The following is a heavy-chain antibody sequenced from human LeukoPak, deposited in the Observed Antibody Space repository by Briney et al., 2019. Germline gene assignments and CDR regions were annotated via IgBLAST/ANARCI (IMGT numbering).Heavy chain of an antibody. CDR1: GGSISSGGYF. D-gene: IGHD4-17*01. V-gene: IGHV4-31*03. J-gene: IGHJ4*02. CDR2: IYDSGST. CDR3: ARARGPTVTQKILDY. Sequence: TSETLSLTCSVSGGSISSGGYFWTWIRQHPGKGLEWIGYIYDSGSTYYNPSLKGRVTISEDTSLNQFSLKLSSVTAADTAIYYCARARGPTVTQKILDYWGQGTLVTVSS.